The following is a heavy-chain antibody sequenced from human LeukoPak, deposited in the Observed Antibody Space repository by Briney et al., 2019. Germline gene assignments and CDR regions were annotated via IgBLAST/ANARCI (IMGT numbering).Heavy chain of an antibody. Sequence: GGSLRLSCAASGFTFSSYEMNWVRQAPGKRLEWVSYISSSGSTIYYADSVKGRFTISRDNAKNSLYLQMNSLRAEDTAVYYCARGARKGDDYGGFFDYWGQGNLVTVSS. CDR2: ISSSGSTI. CDR1: GFTFSSYE. V-gene: IGHV3-48*03. CDR3: ARGARKGDDYGGFFDY. J-gene: IGHJ4*02. D-gene: IGHD4-23*01.